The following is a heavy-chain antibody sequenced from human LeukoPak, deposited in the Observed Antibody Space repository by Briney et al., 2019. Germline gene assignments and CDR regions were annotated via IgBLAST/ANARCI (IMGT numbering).Heavy chain of an antibody. J-gene: IGHJ4*02. D-gene: IGHD5-24*01. CDR3: SRLSDGYNATFDY. CDR2: IIPILGIA. V-gene: IGHV1-69*04. Sequence: SVTVSCKSSGGTFTSYAISWVRQAPGQGLEWMGRIIPILGIANYAQKFQGRVTITADKSTSTAYMELRSLRSKDPAVYYCSRLSDGYNATFDYWGEGSLVSVSS. CDR1: GGTFTSYA.